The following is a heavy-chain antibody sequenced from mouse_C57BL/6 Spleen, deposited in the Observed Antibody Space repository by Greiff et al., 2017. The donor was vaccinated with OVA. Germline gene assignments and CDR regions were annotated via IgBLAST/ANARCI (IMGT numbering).Heavy chain of an antibody. CDR1: GYTFTDYE. CDR2: IDPETGGT. J-gene: IGHJ4*01. D-gene: IGHD2-12*01. Sequence: QVQLKQSGAELVRPGASVTLSCKASGYTFTDYEMHWVKQTPVHGLEWIGAIDPETGGTAYNQKFKGKAILTADKSSSTAYMELRSLTSEDSAVYYCTREGTYRDYAMDYWGQGTSVTVSS. CDR3: TREGTYRDYAMDY. V-gene: IGHV1-15*01.